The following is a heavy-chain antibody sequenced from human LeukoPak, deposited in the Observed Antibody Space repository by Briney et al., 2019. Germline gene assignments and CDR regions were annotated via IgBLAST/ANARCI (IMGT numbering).Heavy chain of an antibody. CDR2: ISGSGGST. CDR1: GFTFTSYA. V-gene: IGHV3-23*01. J-gene: IGHJ4*02. CDR3: ARLGGYSYGPFRKYYFDY. D-gene: IGHD5-18*01. Sequence: GGSLRLSCAASGFTFTSYAMSWVRQAPGKGLEWVSAISGSGGSTYYADSVKGRFTISRDNSKNTLYLQMNSLRAEDTAVYYCARLGGYSYGPFRKYYFDYWGQGTLVTVSS.